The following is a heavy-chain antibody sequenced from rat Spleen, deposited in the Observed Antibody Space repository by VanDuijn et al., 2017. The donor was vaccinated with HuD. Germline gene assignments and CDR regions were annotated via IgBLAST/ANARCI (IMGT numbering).Heavy chain of an antibody. CDR2: VTYDGSSF. CDR1: GFTFSDNY. J-gene: IGHJ3*01. CDR3: ATQDYGGYSERPFAY. V-gene: IGHV5S10*01. Sequence: EVQLVESDGGLVQPGRSLKLSCAASGFTFSDNYMAWVRQSPKKGLEWVATVTYDGSSFYYRDSVKGRFTISRDNAKSTLYLQMDSLRSEDTATYYCATQDYGGYSERPFAYWGQGTLVTVSS. D-gene: IGHD1-11*01.